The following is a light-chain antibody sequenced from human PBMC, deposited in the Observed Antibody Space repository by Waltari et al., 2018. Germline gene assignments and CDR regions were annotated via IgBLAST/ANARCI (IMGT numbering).Light chain of an antibody. CDR3: NSYTSSSTLV. Sequence: QSALTQPASVSGSPGQSITISCTGTSSDVGGYNYVSWYQQHPGKAPKLMIYDVSSRPSGISIRFSGSKSGNTASLTISGLQAEDEADYYCNSYTSSSTLVFGGGTKLTVL. CDR2: DVS. V-gene: IGLV2-14*03. CDR1: SSDVGGYNY. J-gene: IGLJ3*02.